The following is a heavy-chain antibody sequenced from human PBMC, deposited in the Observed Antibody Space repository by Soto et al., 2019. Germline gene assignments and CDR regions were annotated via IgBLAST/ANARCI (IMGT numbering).Heavy chain of an antibody. CDR2: IIPIFGTA. J-gene: IGHJ4*02. Sequence: SVKVACKASGGTFSSYAISWVRQAPGQGLEWMGGIIPIFGTANYAQKFQGRVTITADESTSTAYMELSSLRSEDTAVYYCARDRGIAVASFDYWGQGTLVTVSS. V-gene: IGHV1-69*13. CDR1: GGTFSSYA. CDR3: ARDRGIAVASFDY. D-gene: IGHD6-19*01.